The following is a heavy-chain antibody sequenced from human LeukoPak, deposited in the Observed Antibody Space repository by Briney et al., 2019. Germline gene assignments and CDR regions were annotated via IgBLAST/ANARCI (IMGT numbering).Heavy chain of an antibody. CDR2: IRSEAYGGTT. Sequence: GGSLRLSCTASGFTFGDYTMNWVRQAPGKGLEWVGFIRSEAYGGTTEYAASVKGRFTISRDDSKSIAYLQMNSLKTEDTAVYYCTREIAVAGTLGYWGQGTLVTVSS. V-gene: IGHV3-49*04. D-gene: IGHD6-19*01. J-gene: IGHJ4*02. CDR1: GFTFGDYT. CDR3: TREIAVAGTLGY.